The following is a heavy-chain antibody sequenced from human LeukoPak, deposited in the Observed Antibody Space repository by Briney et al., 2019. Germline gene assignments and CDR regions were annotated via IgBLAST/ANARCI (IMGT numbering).Heavy chain of an antibody. V-gene: IGHV1-69*13. Sequence: SVKVSCKASGGTFSSYAISWVRQAPGQGLEWMGGIIPIFGTANYAQKFQGRVTITADESTSTAYMELSSLRSEDTAVYYCAREDGVVIVRDYYYYGMDVWGQGTTVTVSS. CDR1: GGTFSSYA. CDR3: AREDGVVIVRDYYYYGMDV. J-gene: IGHJ6*02. D-gene: IGHD3-3*01. CDR2: IIPIFGTA.